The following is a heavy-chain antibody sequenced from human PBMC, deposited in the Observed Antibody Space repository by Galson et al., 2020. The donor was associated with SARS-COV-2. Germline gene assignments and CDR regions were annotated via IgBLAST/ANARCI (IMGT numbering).Heavy chain of an antibody. J-gene: IGHJ5*02. Sequence: SQTLSLTCAVSGGSISSGGYSWSWIRQPPGKGLEWIGYIYHSGSTYYNPSLKSRVTISVDRSKNQFSLKLSSVTAADTAVYYCARGNNRYCSGGSCLYVHWFDPWGQGTLVTVSS. V-gene: IGHV4-30-2*01. CDR1: GGSISSGGYS. CDR2: IYHSGST. CDR3: ARGNNRYCSGGSCLYVHWFDP. D-gene: IGHD2-15*01.